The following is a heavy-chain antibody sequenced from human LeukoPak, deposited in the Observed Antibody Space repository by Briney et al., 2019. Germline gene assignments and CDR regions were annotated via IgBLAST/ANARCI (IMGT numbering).Heavy chain of an antibody. V-gene: IGHV4-38-2*02. CDR3: TRGGGIPVAGE. CDR1: GGSISSNF. D-gene: IGHD6-19*01. Sequence: PSETLSLTCTVSGGSISSNFWSWIRQPPGKGLEWIGSIYHSGNTYYNPSLKSRVTISVDTSKNQFSLKLNSVTAADTAMYYCTRGGGIPVAGEWGQGTLVTVSS. CDR2: IYHSGNT. J-gene: IGHJ4*02.